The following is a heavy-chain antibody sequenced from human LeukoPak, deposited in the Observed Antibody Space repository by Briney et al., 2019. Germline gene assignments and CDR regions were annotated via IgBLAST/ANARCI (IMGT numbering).Heavy chain of an antibody. Sequence: GGSLGLSCAASGFTFSASPMHWVRQASGKGLEWVGRITGTHATAYSATVKGRFTISRDDSKYTTYLQMNSLETEDTAVYYCTREGCGATSCYTNDYWGQGTLVTVSS. CDR3: TREGCGATSCYTNDY. D-gene: IGHD2-2*02. V-gene: IGHV3-73*01. J-gene: IGHJ4*02. CDR2: ITGTHAT. CDR1: GFTFSASP.